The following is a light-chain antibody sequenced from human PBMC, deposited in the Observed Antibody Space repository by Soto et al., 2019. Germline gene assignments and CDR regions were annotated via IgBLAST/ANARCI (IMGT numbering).Light chain of an antibody. CDR3: QHYNSYPWT. V-gene: IGKV1-5*01. CDR2: HAS. Sequence: DLQMTQSPSTLSASIGDRVTITCRASQTINNWLAWYQQKPGKAPNLLIYHASNLETGVPSRFSGSAFGKEFTLTISSLQPDDFATYYCQHYNSYPWTFGQGTKVEIK. CDR1: QTINNW. J-gene: IGKJ1*01.